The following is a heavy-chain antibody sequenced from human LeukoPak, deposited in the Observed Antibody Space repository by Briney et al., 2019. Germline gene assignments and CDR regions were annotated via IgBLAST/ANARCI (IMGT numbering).Heavy chain of an antibody. CDR1: GVTFSSYA. D-gene: IGHD3-10*01. CDR2: ISYDGSNK. V-gene: IGHV3-30*04. Sequence: GGSLRLSCAASGVTFSSYAMSWVRQAPGKGLEWVAVISYDGSNKYYADSVKGRFTISEENSKNTLYLQMNSLRAEDTAVYYCARDGGGFGEFNYFDYWGQGTLVTVSS. J-gene: IGHJ4*02. CDR3: ARDGGGFGEFNYFDY.